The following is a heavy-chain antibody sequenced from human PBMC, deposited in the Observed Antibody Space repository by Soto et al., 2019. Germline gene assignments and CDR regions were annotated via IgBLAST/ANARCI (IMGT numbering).Heavy chain of an antibody. CDR1: GYTFTSYA. J-gene: IGHJ6*03. Sequence: QVQLVQSGAEVKKPGASVKVSCKASGYTFTSYAMHWVRQAPGQRLEWMGWINAGNGNTKYSQKFQGRVTITRDTSASTDYMELSSLRSEDTAVYYCARAPIVVVPAAIGDYYYYYMDVWGKGTTVTVSS. CDR3: ARAPIVVVPAAIGDYYYYYMDV. CDR2: INAGNGNT. V-gene: IGHV1-3*01. D-gene: IGHD2-2*02.